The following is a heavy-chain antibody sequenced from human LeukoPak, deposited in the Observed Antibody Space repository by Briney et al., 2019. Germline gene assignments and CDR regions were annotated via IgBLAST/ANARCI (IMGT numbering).Heavy chain of an antibody. D-gene: IGHD1-26*01. CDR1: GFTFSSYA. J-gene: IGHJ4*02. Sequence: PGGSLRLSCAASGFTFSSYAMHWVRQAPGKGLEWVAVISYDGSNKYYADSVKGRFTISRDNSKNTLYLQMNSLRAEDTAVYYCARDAGEWELLPPGPVDYWGQGTLVTVSS. V-gene: IGHV3-30-3*01. CDR2: ISYDGSNK. CDR3: ARDAGEWELLPPGPVDY.